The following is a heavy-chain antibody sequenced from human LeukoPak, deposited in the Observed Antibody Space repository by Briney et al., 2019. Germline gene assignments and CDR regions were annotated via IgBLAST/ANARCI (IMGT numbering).Heavy chain of an antibody. CDR3: ARDGTGGATAGFDH. V-gene: IGHV1-18*01. CDR1: GDSLSNHG. Sequence: ASVKVSCKASGDSLSNHGISWVRQAPGQGLEWMGWISACNGDTNYAQKVQGRVTMTTDTSTSTAYMELRSLRSDDTAVYYCARDGTGGATAGFDHWGQGTLVTVSS. CDR2: ISACNGDT. D-gene: IGHD1-26*01. J-gene: IGHJ4*02.